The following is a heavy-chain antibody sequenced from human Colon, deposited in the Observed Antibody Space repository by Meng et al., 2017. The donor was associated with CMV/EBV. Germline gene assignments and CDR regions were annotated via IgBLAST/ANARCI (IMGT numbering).Heavy chain of an antibody. CDR3: AKDLLDIVVVPAAIWVFGGVDY. CDR2: IRYDGSNK. V-gene: IGHV3-30*02. Sequence: GESLKISCAASGFTFSSYGMHWVRQAPGKGLEWVVFIRYDGSNKYYADFVKGRFTIFRDNSKNTLYLQMNSLRAEDTAVYYCAKDLLDIVVVPAAIWVFGGVDYWGQGTLVTVSS. J-gene: IGHJ4*02. CDR1: GFTFSSYG. D-gene: IGHD2-2*03.